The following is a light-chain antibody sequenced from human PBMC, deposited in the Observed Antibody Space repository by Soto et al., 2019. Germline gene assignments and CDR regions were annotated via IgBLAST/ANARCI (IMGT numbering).Light chain of an antibody. V-gene: IGKV1-5*03. CDR1: QRSSSW. Sequence: DIQMTQSPSTLSASVGDRVTITCRASQRSSSWLAWDQQKPGKAPKLLSYKASSLERGVPSRFSGSGSGTEFPLTLSSLQPDDFATYYCQQYNSSPTFGKGTKVEIK. J-gene: IGKJ1*01. CDR3: QQYNSSPT. CDR2: KAS.